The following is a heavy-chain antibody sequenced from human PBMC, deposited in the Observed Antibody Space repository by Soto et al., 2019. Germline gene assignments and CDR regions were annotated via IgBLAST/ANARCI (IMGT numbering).Heavy chain of an antibody. J-gene: IGHJ4*02. D-gene: IGHD5-18*01. CDR1: GGSIGRSNW. V-gene: IGHV4-4*02. CDR3: ARDVSGYSYGLDY. Sequence: SETLSLTCAVSGGSIGRSNWWSWVRKPPGKGLEWIGEIYHSGSTNYNPSLKSRVTISVDKSKNQFSLKLSSVTAADTAVYYCARDVSGYSYGLDYWGQGTLVTVSS. CDR2: IYHSGST.